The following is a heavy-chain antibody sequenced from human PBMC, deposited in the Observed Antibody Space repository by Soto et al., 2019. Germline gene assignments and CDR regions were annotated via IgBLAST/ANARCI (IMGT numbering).Heavy chain of an antibody. CDR1: GFTFSSYS. V-gene: IGHV3-23*01. D-gene: IGHD6-13*01. CDR2: ISGSGGST. Sequence: GGSLTLSCAAAGFTFSSYSMSWVRQAPGKGLEWVSAISGSGGSTDYADSVKGRFTISRDNSKNTLYLQMNSLRAEDTAVYYCAKENGYSSTWFEFDYWGQGTLVTVSS. CDR3: AKENGYSSTWFEFDY. J-gene: IGHJ4*02.